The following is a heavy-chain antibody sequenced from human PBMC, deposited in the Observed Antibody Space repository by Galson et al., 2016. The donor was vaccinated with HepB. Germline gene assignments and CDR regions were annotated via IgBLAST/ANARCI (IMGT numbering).Heavy chain of an antibody. CDR2: TYHTGTT. CDR1: GFTFSNCS. Sequence: LRLSCAASGFTFSNCSMNWVRQAPGKGLEWIGYTYHTGTTYYNPSLKSRVTISVDRSNNQFSLEVNSVTAADTAVYYCARDSVQFRGSDYWGRGTLVIVSS. D-gene: IGHD3-10*01. V-gene: IGHV4-31*02. J-gene: IGHJ4*02. CDR3: ARDSVQFRGSDY.